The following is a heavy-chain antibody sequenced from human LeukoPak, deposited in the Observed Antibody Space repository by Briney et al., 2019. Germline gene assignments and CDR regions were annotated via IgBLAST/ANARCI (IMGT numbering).Heavy chain of an antibody. J-gene: IGHJ4*02. V-gene: IGHV3-43*02. Sequence: VGSLRLSCAASGFTFGDYDMHWVRQAPGKGLEWVSLIRADGATTRYTDSVKGRFTISRDNSKDSLYLQMNSLRTEDTALYYCARDNTGSYEYWGQGTLVTVSP. CDR1: GFTFGDYD. CDR2: IRADGATT. CDR3: ARDNTGSYEY. D-gene: IGHD1-26*01.